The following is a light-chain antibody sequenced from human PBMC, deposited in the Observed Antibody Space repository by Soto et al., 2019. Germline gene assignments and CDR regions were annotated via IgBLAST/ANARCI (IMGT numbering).Light chain of an antibody. CDR1: QSVSSSY. Sequence: EIVLTQSPGTLSLSPGERATLSCRASQSVSSSYLAWYQQKPGQAPRLLIYGASSRATGIPDRFSGSGSGTEFSLTISRLEPEDFAVYYCYQYDSSPLAFGGGTKVEIK. V-gene: IGKV3-20*01. J-gene: IGKJ4*01. CDR3: YQYDSSPLA. CDR2: GAS.